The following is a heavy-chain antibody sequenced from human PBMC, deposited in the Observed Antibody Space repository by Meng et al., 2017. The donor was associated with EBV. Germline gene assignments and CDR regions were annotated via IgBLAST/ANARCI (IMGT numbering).Heavy chain of an antibody. Sequence: GQLVQSGAEVKRPWSSVKVSGNAFGGTFSRYAISWVRQAPGQGLEWMGGIIPIFGTANYAQKFQGRVTITADESTSTAYMELSSLRSEDTAVYYCARGLDYFDYWGQGTLVTVSS. V-gene: IGHV1-69*01. CDR1: GGTFSRYA. CDR2: IIPIFGTA. CDR3: ARGLDYFDY. J-gene: IGHJ4*02.